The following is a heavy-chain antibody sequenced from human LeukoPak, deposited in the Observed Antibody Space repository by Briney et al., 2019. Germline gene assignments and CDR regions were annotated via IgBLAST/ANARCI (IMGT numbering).Heavy chain of an antibody. V-gene: IGHV4-30-2*01. CDR2: IYHSGST. D-gene: IGHD2-15*01. J-gene: IGHJ6*02. CDR1: GGSISSGGYS. CDR3: ARVKRVDRHYYYYYGMDV. Sequence: TLSLTCAVSGGSISSGGYSWSWIRQPPGKGLEWIGYIYHSGSTYYNPSLKSRVTISVDRSKNQFSLNLSSVTAADTAVYYCARVKRVDRHYYYYYGMDVWGQGTTVTVSS.